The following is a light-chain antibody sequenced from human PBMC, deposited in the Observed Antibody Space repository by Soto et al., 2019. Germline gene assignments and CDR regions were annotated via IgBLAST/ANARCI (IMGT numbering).Light chain of an antibody. V-gene: IGKV3-11*01. CDR2: EAS. CDR1: ESVSTF. CDR3: QQRTNWPLTT. Sequence: EIVLTQSPATLSLSPGERATLSCRASESVSTFLAWYQQKPGQAPRLLIYEASSRATGIPARFSGGGSGTVFTLTISRLEPEDFAIYYCQQRTNWPLTTFGHGTRLEIK. J-gene: IGKJ5*01.